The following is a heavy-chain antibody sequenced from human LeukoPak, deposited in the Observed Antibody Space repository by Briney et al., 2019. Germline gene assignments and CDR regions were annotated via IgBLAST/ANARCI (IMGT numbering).Heavy chain of an antibody. D-gene: IGHD4-17*01. J-gene: IGHJ6*02. CDR2: INPNSGGT. Sequence: ASVKVSCKASGYTFTDYYMHWVRQAPGQGLEWMGWINPNSGGTNYAQKFQGRVTMTTDTSISTAYMELSRLRSDDTAVYYCARGDYGDYGMDVWGQGTTVTVSS. CDR3: ARGDYGDYGMDV. CDR1: GYTFTDYY. V-gene: IGHV1-2*02.